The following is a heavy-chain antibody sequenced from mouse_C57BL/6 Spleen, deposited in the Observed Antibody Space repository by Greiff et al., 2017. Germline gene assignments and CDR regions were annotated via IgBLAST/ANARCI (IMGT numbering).Heavy chain of an antibody. D-gene: IGHD2-14*01. J-gene: IGHJ3*01. V-gene: IGHV1-61*01. CDR2: IYPSDSET. Sequence: QVQLQQPGAELVRPGSSVKLSCKASGYTFTSYWMDWVKQRPGQGLEWIGNIYPSDSETHYNQKFKDKATLTVDKSSSTAYMQLSSLTSEDSAVYYCAKGVRGPAWFAYWGQGTLVTVSA. CDR3: AKGVRGPAWFAY. CDR1: GYTFTSYW.